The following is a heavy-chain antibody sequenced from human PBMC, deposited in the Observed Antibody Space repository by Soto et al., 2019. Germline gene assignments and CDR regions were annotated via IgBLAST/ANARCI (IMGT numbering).Heavy chain of an antibody. CDR1: GLTFSSYW. CDR3: ARAPYSSGWWGFDY. V-gene: IGHV3-74*01. D-gene: IGHD6-19*01. J-gene: IGHJ4*02. CDR2: ISTDGSAT. Sequence: GGSLRLSCAASGLTFSSYWMHWVRQAPGKGLVWVSRISTDGSATTYADSVKGRFTISRDNAKNTLYLQMNSLRTEDTAVYYCARAPYSSGWWGFDYWGQGTPVTVSS.